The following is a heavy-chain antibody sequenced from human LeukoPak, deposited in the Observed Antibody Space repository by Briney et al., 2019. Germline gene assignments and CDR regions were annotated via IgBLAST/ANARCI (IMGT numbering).Heavy chain of an antibody. D-gene: IGHD3-22*01. J-gene: IGHJ4*02. CDR3: ARLLYYYDSSIYQRYFDY. CDR2: IYSGGNT. CDR1: GFTVSSNY. Sequence: GGSLRLSCAASGFTVSSNYMNWVRQAPGKGLEWVSIIYSGGNTHYADSVKGRFTISRDNSQNTLYLQMNSLRPEDTAVYYCARLLYYYDSSIYQRYFDYWGQGTLVTVSS. V-gene: IGHV3-53*01.